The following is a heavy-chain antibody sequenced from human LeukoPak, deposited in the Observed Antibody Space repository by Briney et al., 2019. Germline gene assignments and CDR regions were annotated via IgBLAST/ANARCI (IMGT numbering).Heavy chain of an antibody. J-gene: IGHJ6*03. CDR2: IRYDGTNK. V-gene: IGHV3-30*02. Sequence: GGSLRLSCAASGFTFSWNGMHWVRQAPGKGLEWVAFIRYDGTNKYYADSVKGRFTISRDNSKNTLYLQMKSLRAGDTAMYYCAKDLIRFEEIGNYMDVWGKGTTVTISS. CDR1: GFTFSWNG. D-gene: IGHD3-16*01. CDR3: AKDLIRFEEIGNYMDV.